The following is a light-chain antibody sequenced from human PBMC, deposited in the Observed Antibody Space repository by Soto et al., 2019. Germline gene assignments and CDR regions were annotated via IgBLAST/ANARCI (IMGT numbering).Light chain of an antibody. V-gene: IGKV1-5*01. CDR1: QSISSW. J-gene: IGKJ4*02. CDR2: DAS. Sequence: DIQMTQSPSTLSASVGDRVTITCRASQSISSWLAWYQQRPGRSPEVLIYDASSLESGVPSRFSGSGSGTEFTLTISSLQPDDFATYYCQQYNSYPVTFGGGIKVEIK. CDR3: QQYNSYPVT.